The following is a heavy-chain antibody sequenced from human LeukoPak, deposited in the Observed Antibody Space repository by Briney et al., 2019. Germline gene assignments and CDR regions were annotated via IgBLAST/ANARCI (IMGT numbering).Heavy chain of an antibody. CDR1: GGSINNYY. CDR3: ARADWSLYYFDY. D-gene: IGHD3/OR15-3a*01. V-gene: IGHV4-59*01. J-gene: IGHJ4*02. CDR2: IHSSGST. Sequence: SETLSLTCTVSGGSINNYYWSWIRQPPGKGLEWIAYIHSSGSTNYNPSLKSRVTILVDTSKNQLSLKLTSVTAADTAVYYCARADWSLYYFDYWGQGTLVTVSS.